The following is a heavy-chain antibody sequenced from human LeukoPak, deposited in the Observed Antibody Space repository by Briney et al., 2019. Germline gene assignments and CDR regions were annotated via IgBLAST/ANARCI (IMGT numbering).Heavy chain of an antibody. V-gene: IGHV1-69*13. J-gene: IGHJ2*01. D-gene: IGHD6-19*01. CDR1: GGTFSSYA. CDR3: ASLAGVRYFDL. Sequence: GASVKVSCKASGGTFSSYAISWVRQAPGQGLEWMGGIIPIFGTANYAQKFQGRVTITADESTGTAYMELSSLRSEDTAVYYCASLAGVRYFDLWGRGTLVTVSS. CDR2: IIPIFGTA.